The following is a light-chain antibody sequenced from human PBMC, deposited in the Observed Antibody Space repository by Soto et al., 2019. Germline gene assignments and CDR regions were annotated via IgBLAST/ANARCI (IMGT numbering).Light chain of an antibody. J-gene: IGKJ2*01. Sequence: DIVLTQSPGTLSLSPGERATLSCRASQSISSSYLARYQQKPGQAPRLLIHGVSTRATGIPDRFSGSGSGTDFTLTISRLEPEDFAVYYCQQYVTSPYIFGQGTKLEIK. CDR1: QSISSSY. V-gene: IGKV3-20*01. CDR2: GVS. CDR3: QQYVTSPYI.